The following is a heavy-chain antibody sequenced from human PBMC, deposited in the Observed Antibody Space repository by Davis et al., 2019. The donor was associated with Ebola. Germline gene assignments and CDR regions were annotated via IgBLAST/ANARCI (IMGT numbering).Heavy chain of an antibody. J-gene: IGHJ6*03. CDR3: AALFSGSYLAYVDV. D-gene: IGHD1-26*01. Sequence: MPSETLSLTCTVASGSVSSNVYSWNWIRQSPEKGLEWIGHVYNRRTTNYNPSLNSPVTISKDTSRNQFSLELRSVTAADTAVYYCAALFSGSYLAYVDVWGKGTTVTVS. CDR2: VYNRRTT. CDR1: SGSVSSNVYS. V-gene: IGHV4-61*08.